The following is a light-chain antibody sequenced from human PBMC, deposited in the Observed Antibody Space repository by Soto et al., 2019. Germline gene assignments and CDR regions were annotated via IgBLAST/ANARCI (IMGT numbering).Light chain of an antibody. Sequence: DIQMTQSPSTLSASVGDRVTITCRASQSLNGWLAWFQKKPGKAPKVLIYKVSNLESGVPLRFSGSGSETEFTRTISSLQPDDFATYYCQQYNSNWWTFGQGTKVEIK. J-gene: IGKJ1*01. CDR2: KVS. V-gene: IGKV1-5*03. CDR1: QSLNGW. CDR3: QQYNSNWWT.